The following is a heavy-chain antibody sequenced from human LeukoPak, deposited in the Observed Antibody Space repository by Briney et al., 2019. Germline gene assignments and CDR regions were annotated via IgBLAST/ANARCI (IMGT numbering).Heavy chain of an antibody. CDR2: IRYDGSNK. CDR1: GFTFSSYG. J-gene: IGHJ4*02. V-gene: IGHV3-30*02. CDR3: AKSGVVPAAIPYYFDY. Sequence: GGSLRLSCAASGFTFSSYGMHWVRQAPGKGLEWVAFIRYDGSNKYYADSVEGRFTISRDNSKNTLYLQMNSLRAEDTAVYYCAKSGVVPAAIPYYFDYWGQGTLVTVSS. D-gene: IGHD2-2*02.